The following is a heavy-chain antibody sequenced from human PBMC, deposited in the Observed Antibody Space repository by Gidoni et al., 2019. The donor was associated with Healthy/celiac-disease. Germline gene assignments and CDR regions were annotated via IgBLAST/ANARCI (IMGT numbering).Heavy chain of an antibody. Sequence: QVQLQESGPGLVKPSETLSLTCTVSGGSISSYYWSWIRQPAGKGLEWIGRIYTSGSTNYNPSLKGRVTMSLATSKTQFSLKLSSVTAADTAVYYCARDNSSSSRLYYYSGMDVWGQGTTVTVSS. CDR1: GGSISSYY. CDR2: IYTSGST. V-gene: IGHV4-4*07. CDR3: ARDNSSSSRLYYYSGMDV. J-gene: IGHJ6*02. D-gene: IGHD6-6*01.